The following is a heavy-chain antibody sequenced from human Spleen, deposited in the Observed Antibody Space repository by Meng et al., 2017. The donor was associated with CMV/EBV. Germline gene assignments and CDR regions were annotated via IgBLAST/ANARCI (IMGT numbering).Heavy chain of an antibody. J-gene: IGHJ4*02. V-gene: IGHV1-2*02. CDR3: ARDLYAGYSDGPFDY. CDR2: INPNPGGT. D-gene: IGHD2-15*01. CDR1: GYTFTDYY. Sequence: SGYTFTDYYIPWVRQAPGQGLEWMGWINPNPGGTNYAHNFQGRVTMTRDTSISAAYMELSSLRSDDTAVYFCARDLYAGYSDGPFDYWGQGTLVTVSS.